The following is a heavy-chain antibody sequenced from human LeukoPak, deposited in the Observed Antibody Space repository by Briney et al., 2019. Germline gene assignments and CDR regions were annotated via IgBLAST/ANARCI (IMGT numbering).Heavy chain of an antibody. CDR2: ISGSGGST. CDR3: AKDLRSSYYRDYFDY. D-gene: IGHD3-22*01. V-gene: IGHV3-23*01. J-gene: IGHJ4*02. CDR1: GFTFSSYA. Sequence: GGSLRLSCAASGFTFSSYAMSWVRQAPGKGLEWVSAISGSGGSTYYADSVKGRFTISRDNSKNTLYLQMNSLRAEDTAVYYCAKDLRSSYYRDYFDYWSQGTLVTVSP.